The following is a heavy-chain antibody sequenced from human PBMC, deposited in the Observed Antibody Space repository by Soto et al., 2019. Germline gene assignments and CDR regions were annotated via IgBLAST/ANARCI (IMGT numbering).Heavy chain of an antibody. CDR2: IWYDGSNK. CDR1: GFTFSSYG. CDR3: ARDRWSGYSGYARTDSNWFDP. V-gene: IGHV3-33*01. J-gene: IGHJ5*02. D-gene: IGHD5-12*01. Sequence: QVQLVESGGGVVQPGRSLRLSCAASGFTFSSYGMHWVRQAPGKGLEWVAVIWYDGSNKYYADSVKGRFTISRDNSMNTLYLQMNSLRAEDTAVYYCARDRWSGYSGYARTDSNWFDPWGQGTLVTVSS.